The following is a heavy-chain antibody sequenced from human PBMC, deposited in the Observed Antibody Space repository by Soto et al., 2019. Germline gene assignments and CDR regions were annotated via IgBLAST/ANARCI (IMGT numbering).Heavy chain of an antibody. V-gene: IGHV3-30*03. J-gene: IGHJ4*02. Sequence: QVQLVESGGGVVQPGRSLRLSCAASGFSFSSYGMQWVRQAPGKGLEWVAVISYDGSNKYYADSVKDRFTISRDNSKKTLHLQMNSLRADDTAVYSCVAGQYFFDYCGQGTLVTVSS. D-gene: IGHD2-15*01. CDR1: GFSFSSYG. CDR2: ISYDGSNK. CDR3: VAGQYFFDY.